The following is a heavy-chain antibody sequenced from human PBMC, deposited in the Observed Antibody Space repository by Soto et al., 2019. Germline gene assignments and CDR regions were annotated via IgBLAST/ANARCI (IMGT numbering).Heavy chain of an antibody. CDR1: GFTFRSYE. D-gene: IGHD2-2*01. J-gene: IGHJ4*02. Sequence: PGGSLSLPCAASGFTFRSYERNWVRQAPGKTLEWVSYISSAGDSSYYADSVKSRFTISRDNAKNSLYLQMNSLRVEDTAVYYCARVYCSTTTCHVQAFDSWGQVTLVTV. CDR3: ARVYCSTTTCHVQAFDS. CDR2: ISSAGDSS. V-gene: IGHV3-48*03.